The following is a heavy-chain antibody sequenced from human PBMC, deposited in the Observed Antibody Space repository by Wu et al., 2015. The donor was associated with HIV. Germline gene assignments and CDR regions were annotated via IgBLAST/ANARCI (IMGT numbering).Heavy chain of an antibody. CDR1: GGTFSNYA. D-gene: IGHD1-1*01. V-gene: IGHV1-69*12. CDR2: IIPMFDTP. J-gene: IGHJ3*02. Sequence: QVQLVQSGAEVKQPGSSMKVSCKASGGTFSNYAISWVRQAPGQGLEWMGGIIPMFDTPNYAQRFQGRITITADVSTSTAYMELSSLRSEDTAMYYCARALGYNFGDAFDIWGQGTMVTVSS. CDR3: ARALGYNFGDAFDI.